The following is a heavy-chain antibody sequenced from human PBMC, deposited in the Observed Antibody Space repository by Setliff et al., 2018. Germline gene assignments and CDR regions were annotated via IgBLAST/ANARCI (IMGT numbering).Heavy chain of an antibody. CDR2: IYTSWST. CDR3: ARLSGFQYIDV. V-gene: IGHV4-61*09. J-gene: IGHJ6*03. D-gene: IGHD6-25*01. CDR1: GYSISSRTNY. Sequence: SETLSLTCAVSGYSISSRTNYWSWIRQPAGEGLEWIGQIYTSWSTNYNPSLQSRVSISLDTSKDQSSLKLSSVTAADTAVYYCARLSGFQYIDVWGKGTTVTVSS.